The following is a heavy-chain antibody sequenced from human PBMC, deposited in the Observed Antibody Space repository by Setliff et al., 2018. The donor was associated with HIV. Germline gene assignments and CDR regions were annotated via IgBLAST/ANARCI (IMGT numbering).Heavy chain of an antibody. D-gene: IGHD6-19*01. CDR1: GGAFSSYA. V-gene: IGHV1-69*05. CDR3: ARTLYSSFSSFDY. CDR2: IIPIFGTA. J-gene: IGHJ4*02. Sequence: SVKVSCKASGGAFSSYALSWVRQAPGQGLEWMGGIIPIFGTANYEQKFQGRVTMTRDTSISTAYMELSRLRSDDTALYYCARTLYSSFSSFDYWGQGTLVTVSS.